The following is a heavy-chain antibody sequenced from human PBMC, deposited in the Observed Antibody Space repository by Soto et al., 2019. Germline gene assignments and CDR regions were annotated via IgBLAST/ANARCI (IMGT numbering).Heavy chain of an antibody. D-gene: IGHD2-2*01. J-gene: IGHJ4*02. Sequence: ASVKVSCKVSGYTLTELSMHWVRQAPGKGLEWMGGFDPEDGETIYAQKFQGRVTMTEDTSTDTAYMELSSLRSEDTAVYYCATGDCSSTSCAPMDFDYWGQGTLVTVSS. V-gene: IGHV1-24*01. CDR2: FDPEDGET. CDR1: GYTLTELS. CDR3: ATGDCSSTSCAPMDFDY.